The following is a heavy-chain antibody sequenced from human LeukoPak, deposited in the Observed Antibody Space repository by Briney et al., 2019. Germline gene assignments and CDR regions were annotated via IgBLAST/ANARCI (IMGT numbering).Heavy chain of an antibody. CDR3: AKEGEYCSGGRCYRGFDY. CDR2: IWYDGSNK. Sequence: PGGSLRLSCAASGFTFSSYGMHWVRQAPGKGLERVAVIWYDGSNKYYADSVKGRFTISRDNSKNTLYLQMNSLRAEDTAVYYCAKEGEYCSGGRCYRGFDYWGQGTLVTVSS. V-gene: IGHV3-33*06. CDR1: GFTFSSYG. J-gene: IGHJ4*02. D-gene: IGHD2-15*01.